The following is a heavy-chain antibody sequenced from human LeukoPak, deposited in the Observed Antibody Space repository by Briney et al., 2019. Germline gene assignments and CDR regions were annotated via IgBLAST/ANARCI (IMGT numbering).Heavy chain of an antibody. CDR1: GFTFSSYW. CDR3: AKDPLQVLRYFDWPHFADAFDI. CDR2: IKQDGSEK. J-gene: IGHJ3*02. Sequence: PGGSLRLSCAASGFTFSSYWMSWVRQAPGKGLEWVANIKQDGSEKYYADSVKGRFTISRDNSKNTLYLQMNSLRAEDTAVYYCAKDPLQVLRYFDWPHFADAFDIWGQGTMVTVSS. D-gene: IGHD3-9*01. V-gene: IGHV3-7*05.